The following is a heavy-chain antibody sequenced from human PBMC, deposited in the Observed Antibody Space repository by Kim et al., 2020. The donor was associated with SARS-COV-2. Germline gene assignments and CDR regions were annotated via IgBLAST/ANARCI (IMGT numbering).Heavy chain of an antibody. CDR2: IRSKAYGGTT. Sequence: GGSLRLSCTASGFTFGDYAMSWFRQAPGKGLEWVGFIRSKAYGGTTEYAASVKGRFTISRDDSKSIAYLQMNSLKTEDTAVYYCTRDIRPIAAESPYFDYWGQGTLVTVSS. D-gene: IGHD6-13*01. CDR3: TRDIRPIAAESPYFDY. J-gene: IGHJ4*02. V-gene: IGHV3-49*03. CDR1: GFTFGDYA.